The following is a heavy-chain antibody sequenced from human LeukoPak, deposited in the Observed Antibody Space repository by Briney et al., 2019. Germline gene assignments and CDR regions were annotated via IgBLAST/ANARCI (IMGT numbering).Heavy chain of an antibody. D-gene: IGHD6-13*01. V-gene: IGHV4-39*01. CDR2: IYYSGST. CDR3: ASHSSSTAAGGAVDY. J-gene: IGHJ4*02. CDR1: GGSISSSSYY. Sequence: SETLSLTCTVSGGSISSSSYYWGWIRQPPGMGLEWIGSIYYSGSTYYNPSLKSRVTISVDTSKNQFSLKLSSVTAADTAVYYCASHSSSTAAGGAVDYWGQGTLVTVSS.